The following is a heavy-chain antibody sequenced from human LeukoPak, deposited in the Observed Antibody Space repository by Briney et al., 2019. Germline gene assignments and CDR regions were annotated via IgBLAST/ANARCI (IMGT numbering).Heavy chain of an antibody. Sequence: PSQTLSLTCTVSGASITSAGYYWSWIRQPPGRGLEWIGYIYHSGTTYYIPSLKSRVTISADWSKYQFSLKLNSVTAADTAVYYCARQVGLNWSKGWFDPWGQGTLVTVSS. CDR1: GASITSAGYY. J-gene: IGHJ5*02. D-gene: IGHD1-20*01. V-gene: IGHV4-30-2*01. CDR3: ARQVGLNWSKGWFDP. CDR2: IYHSGTT.